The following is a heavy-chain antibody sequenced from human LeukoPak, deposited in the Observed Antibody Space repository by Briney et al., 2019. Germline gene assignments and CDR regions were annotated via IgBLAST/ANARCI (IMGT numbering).Heavy chain of an antibody. CDR1: GFTFSAYA. CDR3: ARDPNGDYVGAFDM. D-gene: IGHD4-17*01. J-gene: IGHJ3*02. Sequence: GGALRLSCTPSGFTFSAYAMMWVRQAPGKGPEWISAIRGGGGGAFYADSVKGRFTISRDNSKYTLFLQMNSLRAEDTAVYYCARDPNGDYVGAFDMWGPGTMVTVSS. CDR2: IRGGGGGA. V-gene: IGHV3-23*01.